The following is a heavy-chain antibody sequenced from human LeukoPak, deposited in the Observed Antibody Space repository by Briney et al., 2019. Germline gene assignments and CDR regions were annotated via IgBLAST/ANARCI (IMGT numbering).Heavy chain of an antibody. CDR2: IYSGSST. D-gene: IGHD3-22*01. Sequence: GGSLRLSCAASGFTVISNYMSWVRQAPGKGLDWVAAIYSGSSTYYADSVTGRFTISRDSSRNTLYLQMNSLRAEDTAVYYCARLGYYYDGTGYYYLSYWGQGTLVTVSS. J-gene: IGHJ4*02. CDR1: GFTVISNY. CDR3: ARLGYYYDGTGYYYLSY. V-gene: IGHV3-66*01.